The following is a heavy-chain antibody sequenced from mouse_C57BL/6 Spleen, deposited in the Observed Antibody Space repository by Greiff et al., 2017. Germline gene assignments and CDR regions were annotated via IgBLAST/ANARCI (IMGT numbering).Heavy chain of an antibody. D-gene: IGHD3-2*02. CDR3: ARVRDSSGYYFDY. J-gene: IGHJ2*01. CDR1: GYSFTGYY. Sequence: VQLQQSGPELVKPGASVKISCKASGYSFTGYYMNWVKQSPEKSLEWIGEINPSTGGTTYNQKFKAKATLTVDKSSSTAYMQLKSLTSEDSAVYYWARVRDSSGYYFDYWGQGTTLTVSS. CDR2: INPSTGGT. V-gene: IGHV1-42*01.